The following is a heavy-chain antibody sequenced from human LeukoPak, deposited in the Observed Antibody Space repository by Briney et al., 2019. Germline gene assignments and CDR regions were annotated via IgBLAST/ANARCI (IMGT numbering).Heavy chain of an antibody. CDR1: GFTFSSYE. D-gene: IGHD6-13*01. J-gene: IGHJ4*02. CDR2: ISSSGSTI. CDR3: ASIPSRKQLVDY. Sequence: GGSLRLSCAASGFTFSSYEMNWVRQAPGKGLEWVSYISSSGSTIYYADSVKGRYTISRDNAKSSVYLQMNSLRAEDTAVYYCASIPSRKQLVDYWGQGTLVTVSS. V-gene: IGHV3-48*03.